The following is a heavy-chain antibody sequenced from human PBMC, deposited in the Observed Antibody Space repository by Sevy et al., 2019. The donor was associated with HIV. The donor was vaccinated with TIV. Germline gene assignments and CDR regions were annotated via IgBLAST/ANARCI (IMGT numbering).Heavy chain of an antibody. Sequence: ASVKVSCKASGYTFTSYGISWVRQAPGQGLEWMGWISAYNGNTNYAQKLQGRVTMTTDTSTSTAYMELRSLRSDDTAVYYCARGVTYYYDSSGYYPFDPWGQRTLVTVSP. V-gene: IGHV1-18*01. CDR3: ARGVTYYYDSSGYYPFDP. J-gene: IGHJ5*02. CDR2: ISAYNGNT. D-gene: IGHD3-22*01. CDR1: GYTFTSYG.